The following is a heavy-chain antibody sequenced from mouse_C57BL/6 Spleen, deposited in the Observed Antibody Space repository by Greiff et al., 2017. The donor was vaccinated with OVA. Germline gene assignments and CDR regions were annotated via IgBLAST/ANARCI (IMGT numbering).Heavy chain of an antibody. CDR3: AREIYSNPRYFDV. J-gene: IGHJ1*03. CDR1: GYTFTSYW. Sequence: QVQLQQSGAELVKPGASVKLSCKASGYTFTSYWMHWVKQRPGQGLEWIGLIHPNSGSTNYNEKFKSKATLTVDKSSSTANMQLSSLTSEDSAIYYGAREIYSNPRYFDVWGTGTTVTVSS. V-gene: IGHV1-64*01. CDR2: IHPNSGST. D-gene: IGHD2-5*01.